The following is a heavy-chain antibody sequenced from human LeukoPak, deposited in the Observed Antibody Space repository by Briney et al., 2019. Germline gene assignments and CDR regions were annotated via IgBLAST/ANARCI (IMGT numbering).Heavy chain of an antibody. CDR3: AGGFQYY. CDR1: GFSVTSGHY. J-gene: IGHJ6*01. V-gene: IGHV4-38-2*02. Sequence: SETLSLTCSVSGFSVTSGHYWGWIRQPPGKGLEWIGTIYHTGSTNYNPSLQSRVTMSVDTSKNQFSLRLRSVTAADTAMYFGAGGFQYY. D-gene: IGHD3-10*01. CDR2: IYHTGST.